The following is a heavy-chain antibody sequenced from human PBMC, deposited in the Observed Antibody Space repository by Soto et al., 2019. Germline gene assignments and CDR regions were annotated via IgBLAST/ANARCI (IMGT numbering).Heavy chain of an antibody. V-gene: IGHV1-69*08. J-gene: IGHJ6*03. CDR2: IIPILGIA. D-gene: IGHD3-16*02. CDR3: ARENYDYIWGSYRYWDYYYYMDV. Sequence: QVQLVQSGAEVKKPGSSVKVSCKASGGTFSSYTISWVRQAPGQGLELMGRIIPILGIANYAQKFQGRVTITADKSTSTAYMELSSLRSEDTAVYYCARENYDYIWGSYRYWDYYYYMDVWGKGTTVTVSS. CDR1: GGTFSSYT.